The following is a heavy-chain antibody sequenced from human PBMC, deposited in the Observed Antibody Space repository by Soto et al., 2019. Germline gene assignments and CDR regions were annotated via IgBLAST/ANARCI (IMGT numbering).Heavy chain of an antibody. J-gene: IGHJ5*02. CDR1: NGSISSYY. Sequence: SETLSLTCSVSNGSISSYYWSWIRQPPGKGLEWIGYIYYSGSTYYNPSLKSRVTISVDTSKNQFSLKLSSVTAADTAVYYCARGGWTYYYDSSGYPNWFDPWGQGTLVTVSS. CDR3: ARGGWTYYYDSSGYPNWFDP. V-gene: IGHV4-59*12. D-gene: IGHD3-22*01. CDR2: IYYSGST.